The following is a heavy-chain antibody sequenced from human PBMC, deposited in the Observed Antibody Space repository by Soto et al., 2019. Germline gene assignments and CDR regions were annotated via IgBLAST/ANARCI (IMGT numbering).Heavy chain of an antibody. Sequence: PSETLSLTCAVYGGSFSGYYWSWIRQPPGKGLEWIGEINHSGSTNYNPSLKSRVTISVDTSKNQFSLKLSSVTAADTAVYYCARATAMAYYYYYYMDVWGKGTTVT. J-gene: IGHJ6*03. CDR2: INHSGST. CDR3: ARATAMAYYYYYYMDV. CDR1: GGSFSGYY. V-gene: IGHV4-34*01. D-gene: IGHD5-18*01.